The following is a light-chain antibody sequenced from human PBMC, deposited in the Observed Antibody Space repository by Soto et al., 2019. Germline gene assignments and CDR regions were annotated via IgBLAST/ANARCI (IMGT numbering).Light chain of an antibody. J-gene: IGKJ1*01. CDR3: QKYNSALPWT. CDR1: QGISNY. V-gene: IGKV1-27*01. Sequence: DIQMTQSPSSLSASVGDRVTITCRASQGISNYLAWYQQKPGKVPKLLIYAASTLQSGVPSRFSGSGSGTDFTLTISSLQPEDVATYYCQKYNSALPWTFGQGNKVEIK. CDR2: AAS.